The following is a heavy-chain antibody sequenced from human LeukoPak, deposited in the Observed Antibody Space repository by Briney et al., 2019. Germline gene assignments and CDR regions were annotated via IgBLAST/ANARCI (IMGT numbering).Heavy chain of an antibody. CDR3: ARGGEGLFDY. D-gene: IGHD3-10*01. CDR1: GGSFSGYY. V-gene: IGHV4-34*01. CDR2: INHSGST. Sequence: PSETLSLTCAVYGGSFSGYYWSWIRQPPGKGLEWIGEINHSGSTNYNPSLKSRVTISVDTSKNQFSPKLSSVTAADTAVYYCARGGEGLFDYWGQGTLVTVSS. J-gene: IGHJ4*02.